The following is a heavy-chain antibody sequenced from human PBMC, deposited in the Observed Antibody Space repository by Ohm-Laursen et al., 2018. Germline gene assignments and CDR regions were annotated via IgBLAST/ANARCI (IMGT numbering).Heavy chain of an antibody. CDR1: GFTFRSYW. CDR3: AGGTGWTESD. V-gene: IGHV3-7*04. J-gene: IGHJ4*02. Sequence: SLRLSCAASGFTFRSYWMNWVRQAPGKGPEWVANIKQDGSEKNYVDSVKGRFTISRDNAENSLYLQMNSLRAKDTAVYYCAGGTGWTESDWGQGTLVTVSS. CDR2: IKQDGSEK. D-gene: IGHD1-14*01.